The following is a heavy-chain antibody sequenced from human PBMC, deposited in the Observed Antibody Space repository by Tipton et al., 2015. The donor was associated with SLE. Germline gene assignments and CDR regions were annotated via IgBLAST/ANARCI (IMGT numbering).Heavy chain of an antibody. CDR2: IYHSGST. V-gene: IGHV4-30-2*01. CDR1: GGSINNYS. Sequence: LRLSCTVSGGSINNYSWSWIRQPPGKGLEWIGYIYHSGSTYYNPSLKSRVTISVDRSKNQFSLKLSSVTAADTAVYYCARDGGWFGELPDFDYWGQGTLVTVSS. D-gene: IGHD3-10*01. J-gene: IGHJ4*02. CDR3: ARDGGWFGELPDFDY.